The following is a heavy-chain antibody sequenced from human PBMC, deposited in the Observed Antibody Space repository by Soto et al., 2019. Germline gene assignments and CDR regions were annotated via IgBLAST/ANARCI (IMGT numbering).Heavy chain of an antibody. CDR1: GFTFSSYA. Sequence: EVQLLESGGGLVQPGGSLRLSCAASGFTFSSYAMSWVRQAPGKGLEWVSAISGSGGSTYYADSVKGRFTISRDNSKHTLYLQMNRPRAEDTAVYDCAKDRVRDTAIRNWFGPLGQGTLVTV. D-gene: IGHD2-21*02. V-gene: IGHV3-23*01. CDR2: ISGSGGST. CDR3: AKDRVRDTAIRNWFGP. J-gene: IGHJ5*02.